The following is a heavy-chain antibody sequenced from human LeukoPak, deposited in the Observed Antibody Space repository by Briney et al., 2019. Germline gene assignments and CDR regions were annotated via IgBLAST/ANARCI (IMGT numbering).Heavy chain of an antibody. Sequence: GGSLRLSCAASGFTFSSYAMSWVRQAPGKGLEWVSAISGSGGSTYYADSVKGRFTISRDNSKNTLYLQMNSLRAEDTAVYYCAKDQGYRVVAGTGGYWGQGTLVTVSS. J-gene: IGHJ4*02. CDR2: ISGSGGST. D-gene: IGHD6-19*01. CDR3: AKDQGYRVVAGTGGY. CDR1: GFTFSSYA. V-gene: IGHV3-23*01.